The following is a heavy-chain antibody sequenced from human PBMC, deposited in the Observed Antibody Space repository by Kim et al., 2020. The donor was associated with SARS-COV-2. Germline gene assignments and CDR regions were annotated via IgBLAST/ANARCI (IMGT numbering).Heavy chain of an antibody. Sequence: NNADSVKGRFTISRDNAENTLYLRMSSLRVEDTAVYYCARDGATGAFDIWGQGTMVTVSS. J-gene: IGHJ3*02. CDR3: ARDGATGAFDI. V-gene: IGHV3-74*01. D-gene: IGHD5-12*01.